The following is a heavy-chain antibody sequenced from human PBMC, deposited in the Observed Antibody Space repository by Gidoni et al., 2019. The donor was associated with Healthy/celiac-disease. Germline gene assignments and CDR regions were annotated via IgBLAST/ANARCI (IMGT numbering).Heavy chain of an antibody. V-gene: IGHV3-30-3*01. J-gene: IGHJ4*02. D-gene: IGHD3-22*01. CDR2: ISYDGSNK. CDR3: ARDVMIVVGSPYYFDY. Sequence: QVQLVASGGGVVQPGRSLRLSCAASGFTFSSYAMHWVRQAPGKGLEWVAVISYDGSNKYYADSVKGRFTISRDNSKNTLYLQMNSLRAEDTAVYYCARDVMIVVGSPYYFDYWGQGTLVTVSS. CDR1: GFTFSSYA.